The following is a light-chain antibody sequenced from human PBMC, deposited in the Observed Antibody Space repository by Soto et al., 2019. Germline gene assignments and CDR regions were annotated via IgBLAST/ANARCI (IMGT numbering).Light chain of an antibody. CDR1: QSVRSGR. CDR3: QEYDDSPPIT. J-gene: IGKJ5*01. CDR2: DAS. Sequence: EIVLTQSPDTLSFSPGERATLSCRASQSVRSGRLAWYQQKPGQAPRLVIFDASNRASGIPVRFSGSGSGTDFTLTITRLEPEDFAVYYCQEYDDSPPITFGLGTRLEI. V-gene: IGKV3-20*01.